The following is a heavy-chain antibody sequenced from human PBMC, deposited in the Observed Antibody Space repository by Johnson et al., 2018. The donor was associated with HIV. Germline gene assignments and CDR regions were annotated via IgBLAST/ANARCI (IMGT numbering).Heavy chain of an antibody. CDR3: AKGPNGQLDDALHI. D-gene: IGHD6-6*01. J-gene: IGHJ3*02. CDR2: IWYDGNNK. CDR1: GFTFSSYG. V-gene: IGHV3-33*06. Sequence: QVQLVESGGGVVQPGRSLRLSCAASGFTFSSYGMHWVRQAPGKGLEWVAVIWYDGNNKYYADSVKGRFTISRDNSKNTLYLQMNSLRAEDTAVYYCAKGPNGQLDDALHIWGQGTMVTVSS.